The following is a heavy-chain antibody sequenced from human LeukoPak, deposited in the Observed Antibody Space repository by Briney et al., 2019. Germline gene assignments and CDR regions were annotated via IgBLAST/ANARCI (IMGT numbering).Heavy chain of an antibody. CDR1: GGSISRYY. J-gene: IGHJ5*02. Sequence: PSETLSLTCTVSGGSISRYYWSWIRQPPGKGLEWIGYIYYSGSTNYNPSLKSRVTISVDTSKNQFSLKLSSVTATDTAVYYCAGSQWLGQRFDPWGQGTLVTVSS. CDR3: AGSQWLGQRFDP. V-gene: IGHV4-59*01. D-gene: IGHD6-19*01. CDR2: IYYSGST.